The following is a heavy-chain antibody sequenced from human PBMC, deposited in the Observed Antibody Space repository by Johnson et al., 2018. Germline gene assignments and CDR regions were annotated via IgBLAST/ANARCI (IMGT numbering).Heavy chain of an antibody. CDR2: ITGGGGGT. V-gene: IGHV3-23*04. J-gene: IGHJ4*02. CDR3: AKGHCTGGSCYGAH. Sequence: VQLVESGGGVVQPGRSLRLSCAASGFTFSSYAMHWVRQAPGKGLEWVSAITGGGGGTFYADSVKGRFTISRDNSKNTLYLQMNSLRAEDTAVYYCAKGHCTGGSCYGAHWGQGTLVTVSS. D-gene: IGHD2-15*01. CDR1: GFTFSSYA.